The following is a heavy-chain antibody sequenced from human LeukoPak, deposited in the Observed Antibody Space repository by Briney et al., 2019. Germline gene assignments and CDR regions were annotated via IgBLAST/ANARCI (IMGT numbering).Heavy chain of an antibody. CDR3: ARHVGYYYHYYMDV. CDR1: GGSISSSSYY. D-gene: IGHD1-26*01. J-gene: IGHJ6*03. Sequence: TSETLSLTCTVSGGSISSSSYYWGWIRQPPGKGLEWIGSIYYSGSTYYNPSLKSRVTISVDTSKNQFSLKLSSVTAADTAVYYCARHVGYYYHYYMDVWGKGTTVTVSS. CDR2: IYYSGST. V-gene: IGHV4-39*01.